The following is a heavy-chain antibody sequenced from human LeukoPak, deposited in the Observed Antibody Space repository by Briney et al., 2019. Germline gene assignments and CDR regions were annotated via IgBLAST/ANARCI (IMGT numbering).Heavy chain of an antibody. V-gene: IGHV1-8*03. CDR1: GYTFTSYD. J-gene: IGHJ3*02. CDR3: ARLPGDAFDI. CDR2: MNPNSGNT. Sequence: ASVKVSCKASGYTFTSYDINWLRQATGQGLEWMGWMNPNSGNTGYAQKFQGRVTITRNTSISTAYMELSSLRSEDTVVYYCARLPGDAFDIWGQGTMVTVSS. D-gene: IGHD7-27*01.